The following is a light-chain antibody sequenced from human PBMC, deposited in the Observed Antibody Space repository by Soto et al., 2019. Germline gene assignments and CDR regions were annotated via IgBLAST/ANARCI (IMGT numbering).Light chain of an antibody. CDR2: GTS. Sequence: EIVLTQSPGTLSLSPGERATLSCRASQSVSNSYLAWYQQKPGQAPRLLIYGTSSRATGIPDRFSGGGSGTDFSLTISRREPDDFAVYYCHQYGGSPTWTFGQGTKVEIK. CDR3: HQYGGSPTWT. CDR1: QSVSNSY. J-gene: IGKJ1*01. V-gene: IGKV3-20*01.